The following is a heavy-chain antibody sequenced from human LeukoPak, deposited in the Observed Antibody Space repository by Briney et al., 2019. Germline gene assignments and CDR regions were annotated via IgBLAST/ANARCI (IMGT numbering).Heavy chain of an antibody. V-gene: IGHV1-2*02. CDR3: ARVSNCGGDCYTFDY. D-gene: IGHD2-21*02. J-gene: IGHJ4*02. CDR1: GYTFTGYY. Sequence: ASVKVSCKASGYTFTGYYMHWVRQAPGQGLEWMRWINPNSGGTNYAQKFQGRVTMTRDTSISTAYMELSRLRSDDTAVYYCARVSNCGGDCYTFDYWGQGTLVTVSS. CDR2: INPNSGGT.